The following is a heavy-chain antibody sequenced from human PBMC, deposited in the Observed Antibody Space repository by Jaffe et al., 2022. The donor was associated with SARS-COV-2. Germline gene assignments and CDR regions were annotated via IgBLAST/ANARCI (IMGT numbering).Heavy chain of an antibody. J-gene: IGHJ3*02. V-gene: IGHV4-4*07. CDR3: ARDQITGPDNAFDI. D-gene: IGHD3-16*01. CDR1: GSSISSDY. Sequence: QVQVQESGPGLVKPSETLSLTCTISGSSISSDYWTWIRQPAGKGLEWIGRIYPSGSTNYNPSLKSRVTMSVDKSKNQFSLKLRSVTAADTAVYYCARDQITGPDNAFDIWGQGTMVTVSS. CDR2: IYPSGST.